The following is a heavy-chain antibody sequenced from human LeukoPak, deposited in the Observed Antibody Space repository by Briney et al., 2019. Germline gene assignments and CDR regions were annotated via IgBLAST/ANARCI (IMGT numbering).Heavy chain of an antibody. D-gene: IGHD3-9*01. V-gene: IGHV4-59*12. CDR3: ARMGYDILTGYPDPFDY. Sequence: SETLSLTCTVSGGSISSYYWSWIRQPPGKGLEWIGYIHYGGSTNYNPSLKSRVTISVDTSKNQFSLKLSSVTAADTAVYYCARMGYDILTGYPDPFDYWGQGTLVTVSS. CDR1: GGSISSYY. CDR2: IHYGGST. J-gene: IGHJ4*02.